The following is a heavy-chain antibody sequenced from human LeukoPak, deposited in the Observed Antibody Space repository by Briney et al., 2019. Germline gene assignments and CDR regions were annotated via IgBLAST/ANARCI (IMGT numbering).Heavy chain of an antibody. CDR1: GFTFSSYG. Sequence: PGGSLRLSCAASGFTFSSYGMHWVRQAPGKGLEWVAFIRYDGSNKYYADSVKGRFTISRDNAKNSLYLQMNSLRAEDTAVYYCARVNYYDSSGSDYWGQGTLVTVSS. V-gene: IGHV3-30*02. D-gene: IGHD3-22*01. J-gene: IGHJ4*02. CDR2: IRYDGSNK. CDR3: ARVNYYDSSGSDY.